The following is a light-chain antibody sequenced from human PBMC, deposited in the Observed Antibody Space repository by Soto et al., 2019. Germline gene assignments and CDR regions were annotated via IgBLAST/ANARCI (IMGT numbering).Light chain of an antibody. Sequence: EIVVTRSPGTLCFSPWEIATLSCRASQSVSSTYLGWYPQQPGQPPRLLMSGTSTRATGTPDRFSGSGSGTDFTLTISRLEPEDFAVYYCQQYGSPPITFGQGTRLEI. CDR2: GTS. CDR3: QQYGSPPIT. V-gene: IGKV3-20*01. J-gene: IGKJ5*01. CDR1: QSVSSTY.